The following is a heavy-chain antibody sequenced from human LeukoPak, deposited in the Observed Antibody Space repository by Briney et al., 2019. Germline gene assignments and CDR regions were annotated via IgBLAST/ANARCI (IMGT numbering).Heavy chain of an antibody. V-gene: IGHV5-51*01. CDR2: LEPGVSNT. Sequence: PGGSLKTSCKGPGYPSINYWIGWVPQIPGKGLGVMGTLEPGVSNTRYSPSIQGQATTSVDKSINTAYLQWSSLKASDSAMYYCAGAGYSKIWDGVDYWGQGTLVTVSS. CDR1: GYPSINYW. D-gene: IGHD5-12*01. CDR3: AGAGYSKIWDGVDY. J-gene: IGHJ4*02.